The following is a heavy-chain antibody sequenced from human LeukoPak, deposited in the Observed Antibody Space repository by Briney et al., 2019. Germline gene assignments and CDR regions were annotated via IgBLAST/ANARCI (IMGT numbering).Heavy chain of an antibody. CDR1: GGSTSSSSYY. V-gene: IGHV4-39*07. CDR2: IYYSGST. D-gene: IGHD6-6*01. J-gene: IGHJ5*02. Sequence: SETLSLTCTVSGGSTSSSSYYWGWIRQPPGKGLEWIGSIYYSGSTYYNPSLKSRVTISVDTSKNQFSLKLSSVTAADTAVYYCASLYSSSSGWFDPWGQGTLVTVSS. CDR3: ASLYSSSSGWFDP.